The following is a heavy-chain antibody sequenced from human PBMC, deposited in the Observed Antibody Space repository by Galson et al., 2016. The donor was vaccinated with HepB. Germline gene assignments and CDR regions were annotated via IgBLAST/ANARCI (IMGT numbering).Heavy chain of an antibody. CDR1: GYSISSDYF. J-gene: IGHJ4*02. Sequence: ETLSLTCTVSGYSISSDYFWGWIRQPPVKGLEWIGTIARSGNIHYNPSLKSRVTMSVDTSKNQFSLKLSSVTASDSAVYYCVTRNPSSASDYWGQGTLVTVSS. CDR2: IARSGNI. D-gene: IGHD1-14*01. V-gene: IGHV4-38-2*02. CDR3: VTRNPSSASDY.